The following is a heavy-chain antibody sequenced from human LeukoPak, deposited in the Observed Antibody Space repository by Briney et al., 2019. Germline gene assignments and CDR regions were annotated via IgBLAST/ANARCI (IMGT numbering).Heavy chain of an antibody. CDR1: GGSISSSSYY. CDR2: IYYSGST. CDR3: ARLRCSSTSCYFYYYYYGMDV. D-gene: IGHD2-2*01. J-gene: IGHJ6*02. Sequence: SETLSLTCTVSGGSISSSSYYRGWIRQPPGKGREWIGSIYYSGSTYYNPSLKSRVTISVDTSKNQFSLKLSSVPAADTAVYFCARLRCSSTSCYFYYYYYGMDVWGQGTTVTVSS. V-gene: IGHV4-39*01.